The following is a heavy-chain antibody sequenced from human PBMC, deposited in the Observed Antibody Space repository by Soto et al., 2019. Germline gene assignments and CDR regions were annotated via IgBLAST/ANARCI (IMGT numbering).Heavy chain of an antibody. Sequence: GESLKISCKGSGCSVTSYWIGWVRQMPGKGLEWVGIIYPGDSDTRYSPSFQGQGTISAGKSISTAYLQWSSLKASDTAMYYCARRSFYYDSIGCHPYFDYWGQGTLVTVSS. CDR1: GCSVTSYW. CDR2: IYPGDSDT. CDR3: ARRSFYYDSIGCHPYFDY. V-gene: IGHV5-51*01. J-gene: IGHJ4*02. D-gene: IGHD3-22*01.